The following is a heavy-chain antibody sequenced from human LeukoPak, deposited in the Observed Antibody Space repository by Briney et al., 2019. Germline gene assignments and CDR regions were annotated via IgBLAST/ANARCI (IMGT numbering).Heavy chain of an antibody. CDR2: INHSGST. V-gene: IGHV4-34*01. D-gene: IGHD3-3*01. J-gene: IGHJ5*02. Sequence: PSETLSLTCAVYGGSFSGYYWSWIRQPPGKGLEWIGEINHSGSTNYNPSLKSRVTISVDTSKNQFSLKLSSVTAADTAVYYCARGAFYVFCSCYFNWFDPWGQGTLVTVSS. CDR3: ARGAFYVFCSCYFNWFDP. CDR1: GGSFSGYY.